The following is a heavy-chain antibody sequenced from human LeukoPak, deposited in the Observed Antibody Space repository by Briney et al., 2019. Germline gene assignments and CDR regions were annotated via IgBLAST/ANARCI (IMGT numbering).Heavy chain of an antibody. Sequence: PGGSLRLSCAASGFTFSSYEMNRVRQAPGKGLEWVSYISSSGTTIYYADSVKGRLTISRDNAKNSLYLQMNSLRGEDTAVYYCARDWDGSGTSLDYWGQGTLVTVSS. CDR1: GFTFSSYE. V-gene: IGHV3-48*03. CDR3: ARDWDGSGTSLDY. D-gene: IGHD3-10*01. CDR2: ISSSGTTI. J-gene: IGHJ4*02.